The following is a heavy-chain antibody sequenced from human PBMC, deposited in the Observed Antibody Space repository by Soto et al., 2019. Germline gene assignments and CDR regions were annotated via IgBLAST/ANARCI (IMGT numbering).Heavy chain of an antibody. V-gene: IGHV1-69*01. CDR3: ASSAAVLYYYYYGMDV. CDR2: IIPIFGTA. Sequence: QVPLVQSGAEVKKPGSSVKVSCKASGGTFSSYAISWVRQAPGQGLEWMGGIIPIFGTANYAQKFQGRVTITADESTSTAYMELSSLRSEDTAVYYCASSAAVLYYYYYGMDVWGQGTTVTVSS. J-gene: IGHJ6*02. D-gene: IGHD6-13*01. CDR1: GGTFSSYA.